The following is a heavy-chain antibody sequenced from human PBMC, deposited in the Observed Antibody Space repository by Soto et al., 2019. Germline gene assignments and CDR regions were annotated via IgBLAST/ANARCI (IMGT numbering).Heavy chain of an antibody. CDR2: IKNDGSEK. Sequence: GGSLRLSCAVSGISTSSYWMGWVRQAPGRGLEWVASIKNDGSEKYYMDPLKGRFTISRDNALNSLYLQMNSLRAEDTAVYFCVTGYHSDYWGQGTLVTVSS. CDR1: GISTSSYW. J-gene: IGHJ4*02. D-gene: IGHD5-18*01. CDR3: VTGYHSDY. V-gene: IGHV3-7*03.